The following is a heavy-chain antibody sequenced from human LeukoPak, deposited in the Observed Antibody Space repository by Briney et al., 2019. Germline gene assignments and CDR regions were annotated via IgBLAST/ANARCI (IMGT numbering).Heavy chain of an antibody. J-gene: IGHJ4*02. Sequence: PGGSLRLSCAASGFTFSDYYMSWIRQAPGKGLEWVSYISSSGSTTYYAGSVKGRFTISRDNAKNSLYLQMNSLRAEDTAVYYCAGTYDYVWGSYRHTSNWGQGTLVTVSS. V-gene: IGHV3-11*01. D-gene: IGHD3-16*02. CDR2: ISSSGSTT. CDR3: AGTYDYVWGSYRHTSN. CDR1: GFTFSDYY.